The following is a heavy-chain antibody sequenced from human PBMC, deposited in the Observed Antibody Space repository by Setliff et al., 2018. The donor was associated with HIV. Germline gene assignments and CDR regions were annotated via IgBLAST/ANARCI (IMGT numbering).Heavy chain of an antibody. J-gene: IGHJ5*02. D-gene: IGHD6-6*01. CDR3: ARGFSVYSSSDPLLNWFDP. Sequence: ASVKVSRKASGYTFTSYAMHWVRQAPGQRLEWMGWINAGNGNTKYSQKFQGRVTSTRDTSASTAYMELSSLRSEDTAVYYCARGFSVYSSSDPLLNWFDPWGQGTLVTVSS. V-gene: IGHV1-3*01. CDR2: INAGNGNT. CDR1: GYTFTSYA.